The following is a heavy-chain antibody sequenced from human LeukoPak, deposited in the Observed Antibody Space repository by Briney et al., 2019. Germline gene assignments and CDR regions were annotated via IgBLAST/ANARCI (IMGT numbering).Heavy chain of an antibody. D-gene: IGHD3-10*01. J-gene: IGHJ4*02. CDR2: INPNSGGT. Sequence: ASVKVSCKASGYTFTGYYMHWVRQTPGQWLEWMGWINPNSGGTNYAQKFQGRVTMTRDTSISTAYMELSRLRSDDTAVYYCARDPTMVRGEFDYWGQGTLVTVSS. V-gene: IGHV1-2*02. CDR1: GYTFTGYY. CDR3: ARDPTMVRGEFDY.